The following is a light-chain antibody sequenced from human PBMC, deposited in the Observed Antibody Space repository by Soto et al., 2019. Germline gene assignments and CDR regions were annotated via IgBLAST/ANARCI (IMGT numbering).Light chain of an antibody. CDR3: YSYRDTGARYV. CDR2: DVN. Sequence: QSALTQPASVSGSPGQSITISCAGTTRDVGGYNYVSWYQQHPGKAPKLIIFDVNNRPSGVSDRFSGSKSGNTASLTISGLRVEDEAAYYCYSYRDTGARYVFGSGTKLTVL. J-gene: IGLJ1*01. V-gene: IGLV2-14*01. CDR1: TRDVGGYNY.